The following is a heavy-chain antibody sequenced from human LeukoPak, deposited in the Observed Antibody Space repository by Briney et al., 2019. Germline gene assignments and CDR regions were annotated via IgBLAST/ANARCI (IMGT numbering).Heavy chain of an antibody. CDR2: ISAYNGNT. CDR1: GYTFTSYG. Sequence: ASVKVSCKSSGYTFTSYGISWVRQAPVQGLEWMGWISAYNGNTNYAQKFQGRVTMTRDTSTSTVYMELSSLRSEDTAVYYCARFAVHRRITVAGQFGLDYWGQGTLVSLSS. J-gene: IGHJ4*02. CDR3: ARFAVHRRITVAGQFGLDY. D-gene: IGHD6-19*01. V-gene: IGHV1-18*01.